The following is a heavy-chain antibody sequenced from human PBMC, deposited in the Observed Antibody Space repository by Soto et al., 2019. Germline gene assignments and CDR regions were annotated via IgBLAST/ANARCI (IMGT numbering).Heavy chain of an antibody. J-gene: IGHJ6*02. Sequence: QVQLQESGPGLVKPSQTLSLTCTVSGGSISSGDYYWSWIRQPPGKGLEWIGYIYYSGSTYYNPSLQGRVTIAVDTSKNQFSLKLSSVTAADTAVYYCAGPAISGHRYYYYYGMDVWGQGTTVTVSS. CDR1: GGSISSGDYY. CDR2: IYYSGST. D-gene: IGHD2-15*01. CDR3: AGPAISGHRYYYYYGMDV. V-gene: IGHV4-30-4*01.